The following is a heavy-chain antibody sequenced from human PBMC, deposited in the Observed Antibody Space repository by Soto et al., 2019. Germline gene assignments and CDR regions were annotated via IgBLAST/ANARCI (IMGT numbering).Heavy chain of an antibody. CDR3: ARGRAYDILTGYYLRVKQLMDV. V-gene: IGHV1-8*01. J-gene: IGHJ6*02. CDR1: GYTFTSYD. D-gene: IGHD3-9*01. Sequence: QVQLVQSGAEVKKPGASVKVSCKASGYTFTSYDINWVRQATGQGLEWMGWMNPNSGNTGYAQKFQGRVTMTRNTSISTAYMELSSLRSEDTAVYYCARGRAYDILTGYYLRVKQLMDVWGQGTTVTVSS. CDR2: MNPNSGNT.